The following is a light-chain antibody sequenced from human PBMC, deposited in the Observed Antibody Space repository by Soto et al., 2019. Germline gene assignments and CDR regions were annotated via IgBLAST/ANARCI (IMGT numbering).Light chain of an antibody. J-gene: IGKJ1*01. CDR1: QSVSSN. V-gene: IGKV3-15*01. Sequence: EIVMTQSPATLSVSPGERATLSCRASQSVSSNLAWYQQKPGQAPRLLIYGASTRATGIPARFSGSGSGTEFTLTISSLQSEDFAVYYCLQYNNWPLWTFGHGTKVEIK. CDR2: GAS. CDR3: LQYNNWPLWT.